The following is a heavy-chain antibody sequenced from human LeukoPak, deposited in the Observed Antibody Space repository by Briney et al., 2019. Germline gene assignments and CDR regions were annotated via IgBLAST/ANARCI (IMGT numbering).Heavy chain of an antibody. Sequence: GASVKVSCKASGYSFTSHYMHWVRQAPGQGLEWMGLINPRGTSTIYAEKFQGRIIMTRDMSTTTDYMELSRLRSDDTAVYYCARERKRRDAFDIWGQGTMVTVSS. J-gene: IGHJ3*02. CDR3: ARERKRRDAFDI. D-gene: IGHD1-1*01. CDR1: GYSFTSHY. V-gene: IGHV1-46*01. CDR2: INPRGTST.